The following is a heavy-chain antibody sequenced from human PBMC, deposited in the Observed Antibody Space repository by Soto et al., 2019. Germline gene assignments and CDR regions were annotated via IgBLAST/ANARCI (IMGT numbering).Heavy chain of an antibody. Sequence: PSETLSLTCTVSRGSISTYYWSWIRQPPGKGLECIGYIYYNGNTNYNPSLKSRVTISVDTSKNQFTLNLNSVTAADTAVYYCARHATRSYAYWGQGTLVTVSS. J-gene: IGHJ4*02. CDR2: IYYNGNT. D-gene: IGHD2-2*01. V-gene: IGHV4-59*08. CDR3: ARHATRSYAY. CDR1: RGSISTYY.